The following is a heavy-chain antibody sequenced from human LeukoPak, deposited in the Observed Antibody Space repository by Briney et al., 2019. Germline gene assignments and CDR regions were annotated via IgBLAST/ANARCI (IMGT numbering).Heavy chain of an antibody. CDR2: SSGSGGST. V-gene: IGHV3-23*01. D-gene: IGHD6-19*01. Sequence: GGSLRLSCAASGFTFSSYSMNWVRQAPGKGLELVSASSGSGGSTYYADSVKGRFTISRDNSKNTLYLQMNSLRAEDTAVYYCAKEIAVAGTGYYMDVWGKGTTATVSS. J-gene: IGHJ6*03. CDR3: AKEIAVAGTGYYMDV. CDR1: GFTFSSYS.